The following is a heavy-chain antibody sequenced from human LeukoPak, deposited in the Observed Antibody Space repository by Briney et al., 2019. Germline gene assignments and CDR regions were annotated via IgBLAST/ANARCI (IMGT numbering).Heavy chain of an antibody. D-gene: IGHD3-3*01. CDR3: AKTPARYYDFWSGLG. CDR1: GFTFSSYG. J-gene: IGHJ4*02. Sequence: GGSLRLSCVASGFTFSSYGMHWVRQAPGKGLEWVAFIRYDGSNKYYADSVKGRFTISRDNSKNTLYLQMNSLRAEDTAVYYCAKTPARYYDFWSGLGWGQGTLVTVSS. CDR2: IRYDGSNK. V-gene: IGHV3-30*02.